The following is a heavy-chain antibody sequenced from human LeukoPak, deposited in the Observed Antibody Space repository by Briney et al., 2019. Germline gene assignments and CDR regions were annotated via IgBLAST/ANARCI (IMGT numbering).Heavy chain of an antibody. CDR2: ISGYNQKT. J-gene: IGHJ6*02. D-gene: IGHD3-10*01. CDR3: ARWSGGSEWRYHHGVDV. V-gene: IGHV1-18*01. CDR1: GCIFTDYG. Sequence: ASVKVSCKTSGCIFTDYGISWVRQAPGQGLEWMGWISGYNQKTNYAQKFQDRVTVTTDTSTSTGYMELRSLRSDDTAVYYCARWSGGSEWRYHHGVDVWGQGTTVTVSS.